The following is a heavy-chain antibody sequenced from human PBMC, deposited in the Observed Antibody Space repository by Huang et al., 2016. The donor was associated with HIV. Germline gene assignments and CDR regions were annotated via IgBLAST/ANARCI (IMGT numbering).Heavy chain of an antibody. CDR2: ISYDGNYK. CDR1: EFTFSDYA. V-gene: IGHV3-30*18. D-gene: IGHD6-13*01. J-gene: IGHJ5*02. Sequence: QVQLVESGGGVVQPGRSLRLSCAASEFTFSDYAMHWVRQAPGKGVEWVAVISYDGNYKNHADSVKGRFTISRDNSKNTLYLEMNSLRAEDTAVYFCAKEIAVPGSRWFDPWGQGTLVTVSS. CDR3: AKEIAVPGSRWFDP.